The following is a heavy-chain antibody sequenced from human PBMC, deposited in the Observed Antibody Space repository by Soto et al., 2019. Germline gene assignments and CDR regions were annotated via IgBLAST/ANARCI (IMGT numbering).Heavy chain of an antibody. J-gene: IGHJ6*04. Sequence: EVQLVESGGGLVQPGRSLRLSCAASGFTFDDYAMHWVRQAPGKGLEWVSGISWNSGSIGYADSVKGRFTISRDNAKNSLYLQMNSLRAEDTALYYCAKGFYYDFWSGPMDVWGKGTTVTVSS. V-gene: IGHV3-9*01. CDR1: GFTFDDYA. CDR2: ISWNSGSI. D-gene: IGHD3-3*01. CDR3: AKGFYYDFWSGPMDV.